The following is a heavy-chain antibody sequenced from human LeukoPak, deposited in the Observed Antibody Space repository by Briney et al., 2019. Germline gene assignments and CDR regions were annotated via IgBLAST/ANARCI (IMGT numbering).Heavy chain of an antibody. D-gene: IGHD6-19*01. J-gene: IGHJ4*02. CDR2: ISGSGGST. V-gene: IGHV3-23*01. Sequence: GGSLRLSCAASGFTFSDYAMHWVRQAPGKGLEWVSAISGSGGSTYYADSVKGRFTLSRDNSKNTLYLQMNSLRAEDTAVCYCAKGYSSGWSGFSAFDYWGQGTLVTVSS. CDR1: GFTFSDYA. CDR3: AKGYSSGWSGFSAFDY.